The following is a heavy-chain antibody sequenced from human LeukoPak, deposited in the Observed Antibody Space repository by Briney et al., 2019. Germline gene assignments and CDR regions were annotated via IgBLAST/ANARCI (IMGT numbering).Heavy chain of an antibody. CDR2: ISSSGSTI. D-gene: IGHD2-2*01. J-gene: IGHJ5*02. Sequence: GGSLRLSCAASGFTFSDCYMSWIRQAPGKGLEWVSYISSSGSTIYYADSVKGRFTISRDNAKNSLYLQMNSLRAEDTAVYYCASNEDIVVVSAWGQGTLVTVSS. V-gene: IGHV3-11*01. CDR3: ASNEDIVVVSA. CDR1: GFTFSDCY.